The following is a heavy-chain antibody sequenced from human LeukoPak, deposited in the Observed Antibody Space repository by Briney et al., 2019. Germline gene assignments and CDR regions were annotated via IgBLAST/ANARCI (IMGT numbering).Heavy chain of an antibody. J-gene: IGHJ4*02. CDR2: IIPILGIA. CDR3: AREQVHCSGGSCYPDY. D-gene: IGHD2-15*01. CDR1: GGTFSSYA. Sequence: SVKVSCKASGGTFSSYAISWVRQAPGQGLEWMGRIIPILGIANYAQKFQGRVTITADKSTSTAYMELSSLRSEDTAVHYCAREQVHCSGGSCYPDYWGQGTLVTVSS. V-gene: IGHV1-69*04.